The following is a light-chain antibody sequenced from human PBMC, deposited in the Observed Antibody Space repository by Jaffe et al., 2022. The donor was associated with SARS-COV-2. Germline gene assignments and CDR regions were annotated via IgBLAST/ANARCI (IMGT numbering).Light chain of an antibody. CDR2: EVS. V-gene: IGLV2-8*01. CDR3: SSYAGSNVVV. CDR1: SSDVGGYNY. J-gene: IGLJ2*01. Sequence: QSALTQPPSASGSPGQSVTIPCSGTSSDVGGYNYVSWYQQYPGKAPKLMIFEVSKRPSGVPNRFSGSKSGNTASLTVSGLQAEDEAFYYCSSYAGSNVVVFGGGTKLTVL.